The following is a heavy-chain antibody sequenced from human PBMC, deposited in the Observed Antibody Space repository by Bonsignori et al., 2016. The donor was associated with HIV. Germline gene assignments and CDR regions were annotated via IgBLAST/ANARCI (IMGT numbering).Heavy chain of an antibody. Sequence: GGSLRLSCAASGFTFSSYEMNWVRQAPGKGLEWVSYISSSGSTIYYADSVKGRFTISRDNAKNSLYLQMNSLRAEDTAVYYCARVASGGFGESPISVGITYFDYWGQGTLVTVSS. D-gene: IGHD3-10*01. CDR3: ARVASGGFGESPISVGITYFDY. V-gene: IGHV3-48*03. J-gene: IGHJ4*02. CDR1: GFTFSSYE. CDR2: ISSSGSTI.